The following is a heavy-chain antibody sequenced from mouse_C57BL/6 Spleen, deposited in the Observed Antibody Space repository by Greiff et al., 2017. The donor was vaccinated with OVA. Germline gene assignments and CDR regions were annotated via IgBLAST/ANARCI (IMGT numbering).Heavy chain of an antibody. CDR3: TDLNWDNYAMDY. J-gene: IGHJ4*01. CDR1: GFTFSNYW. Sequence: EVKLEESGGGLVQPGGSMKLSCVASGFTFSNYWMNWVRQSPEKGLEWVAQIRLKSDNYATHYAESVKGRFTISRDDSKSSVYLQMNNLRAEDTGIYYCTDLNWDNYAMDYWGQGTSVTVSS. CDR2: IRLKSDNYAT. V-gene: IGHV6-3*01. D-gene: IGHD4-1*02.